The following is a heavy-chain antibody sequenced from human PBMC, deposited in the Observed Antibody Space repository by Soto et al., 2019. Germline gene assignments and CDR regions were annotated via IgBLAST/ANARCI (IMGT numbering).Heavy chain of an antibody. CDR2: IIPIFGTA. D-gene: IGHD3-3*01. J-gene: IGHJ5*02. CDR3: ARETKDDFWSGYSNWFDP. CDR1: GGTFSSYA. V-gene: IGHV1-69*13. Sequence: ASVKVSCKASGGTFSSYAISWVRQAPGQGLEWMGGIIPIFGTANHAQKFQGRVTITADESTSTAYMELSSLRSEDTAVYYCARETKDDFWSGYSNWFDPWGQGTLVTVSS.